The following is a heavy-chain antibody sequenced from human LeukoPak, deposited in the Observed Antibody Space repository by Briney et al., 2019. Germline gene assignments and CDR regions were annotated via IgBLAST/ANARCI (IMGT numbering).Heavy chain of an antibody. CDR2: IYTSGST. V-gene: IGHV4-4*07. Sequence: PSETLSLTCTVYGGSISSYYWSWIRQPAGKGLEWIGRIYTSGSTNYNPSLKSRVTMSVDTSKNQFSLKLSSVTAADTAVYYCARGGATPYYYYGMDVWGQGTTVTVSS. D-gene: IGHD1-26*01. CDR1: GGSISSYY. CDR3: ARGGATPYYYYGMDV. J-gene: IGHJ6*02.